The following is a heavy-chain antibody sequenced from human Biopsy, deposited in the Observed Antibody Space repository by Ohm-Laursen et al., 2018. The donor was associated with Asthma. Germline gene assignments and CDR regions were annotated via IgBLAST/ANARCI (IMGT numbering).Heavy chain of an antibody. CDR1: GGSISSGGYS. D-gene: IGHD3-22*01. J-gene: IGHJ3*02. V-gene: IGHV4-30-2*01. CDR3: AGGAYYEDSNGYHGAFDI. Sequence: TLSLTCAASGGSISSGGYSWNWIRQPPGKGLEWIGYIFYSGGTYYNPSLKSRVTISVDRSTKQISLKVRSVTAADTAVYFCAGGAYYEDSNGYHGAFDIWGQGAMVTVSS. CDR2: IFYSGGT.